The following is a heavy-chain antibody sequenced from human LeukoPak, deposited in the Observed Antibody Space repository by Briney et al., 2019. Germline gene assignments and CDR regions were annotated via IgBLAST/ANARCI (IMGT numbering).Heavy chain of an antibody. D-gene: IGHD6-19*01. J-gene: IGHJ6*03. CDR3: ASTKYSSGHPVYYYYYYYMDV. CDR1: GYTFSSYD. Sequence: ASVKVSCKASGYTFSSYDINWVRQATGQGLEWMGWMNPNSGNTGYAQKFQGRVTMTRNTSISTAYMELSSLRSEDTAVYYCASTKYSSGHPVYYYYYYYMDVWGKGTTVTVSS. V-gene: IGHV1-8*01. CDR2: MNPNSGNT.